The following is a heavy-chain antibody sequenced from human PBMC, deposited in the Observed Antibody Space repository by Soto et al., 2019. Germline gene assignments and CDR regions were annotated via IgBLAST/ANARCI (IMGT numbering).Heavy chain of an antibody. J-gene: IGHJ6*02. V-gene: IGHV4-59*07. CDR2: IYYSGST. CDR3: ARAVFGSGSFYYYYGMDV. D-gene: IGHD3-10*01. Sequence: SDTLSLTCTVSGGSISSYHWSWIRQPPGKGLEWIGYIYYSGSTNYNPSLKSRVTISVDTSKNQFSLKLSSVTAADTAVYYCARAVFGSGSFYYYYGMDVWGQGTTVTVSS. CDR1: GGSISSYH.